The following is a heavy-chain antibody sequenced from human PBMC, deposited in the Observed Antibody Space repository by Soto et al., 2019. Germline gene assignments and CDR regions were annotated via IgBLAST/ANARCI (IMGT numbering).Heavy chain of an antibody. D-gene: IGHD2-15*01. CDR3: VKQAHGLDGVAFDY. J-gene: IGHJ4*02. CDR1: GFIFSEST. CDR2: VSTSGRST. V-gene: IGHV3-64D*06. Sequence: GGSLRLSCSASGFIFSESTIYWVRQVPGKGLEAISAVSTSGRSTYYADSVKDRFTISRDNSKNTLFLQMGSLRPEDTAIYYCVKQAHGLDGVAFDYWGQGTQVTAPQ.